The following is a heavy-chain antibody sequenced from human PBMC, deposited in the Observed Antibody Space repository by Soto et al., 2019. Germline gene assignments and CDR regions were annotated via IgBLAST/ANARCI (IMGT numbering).Heavy chain of an antibody. Sequence: SPTLSLTCAISGDSVSSNSAAWNWIRQSPSRGLEWLGRTYYRSKWYNDYAVSVKSRITINPDTSKNQFSLQLNSVTPEDTAVYYCARDRKLNSSPAAVDAFDIWGQGTMVTVSS. CDR3: ARDRKLNSSPAAVDAFDI. J-gene: IGHJ3*02. V-gene: IGHV6-1*01. D-gene: IGHD6-13*01. CDR2: TYYRSKWYN. CDR1: GDSVSSNSAA.